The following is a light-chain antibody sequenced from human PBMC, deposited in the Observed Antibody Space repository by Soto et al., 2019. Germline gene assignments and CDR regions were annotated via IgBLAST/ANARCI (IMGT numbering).Light chain of an antibody. CDR3: QQTYSTPSTWT. V-gene: IGKV1-39*01. J-gene: IGKJ1*01. CDR1: QTISSY. Sequence: DIQMTQSPSSLSASVGDRVTITCRASQTISSYLNWYQQTPGRAPKLLIYAASSLQGGVPSRFSGSGSGTAFTLTISSLQPEDFATFYCQQTYSTPSTWTFGQGTKVEIK. CDR2: AAS.